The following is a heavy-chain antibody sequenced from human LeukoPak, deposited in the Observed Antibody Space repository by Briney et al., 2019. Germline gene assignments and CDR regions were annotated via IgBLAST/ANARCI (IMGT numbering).Heavy chain of an antibody. CDR3: ATFFTDRDGYNAAYFDY. Sequence: GASVKVSCKVSGYTLTELSMHWVRQAPGKGLERMGGFDPEDGETIYAQKFQGRVTMTEDTSTDTAYMELSSLRSEDTAVYYCATFFTDRDGYNAAYFDYWGQGTLVTVSS. D-gene: IGHD5-24*01. J-gene: IGHJ4*02. CDR1: GYTLTELS. V-gene: IGHV1-24*01. CDR2: FDPEDGET.